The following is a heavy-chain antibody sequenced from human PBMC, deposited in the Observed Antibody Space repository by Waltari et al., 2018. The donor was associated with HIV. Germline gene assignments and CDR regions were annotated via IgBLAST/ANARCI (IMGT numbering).Heavy chain of an antibody. CDR3: AKAVMETAVSSPVDC. CDR2: ISGSGGTT. CDR1: GFTFNNFA. V-gene: IGHV3-23*04. D-gene: IGHD5-18*01. Sequence: EVQLVESGGGLVQPGGSLRLSCTASGFTFNNFAMSWVRLAPGKGLEWVSVISGSGGTTYYADSVKGRFTVSRDNFKNTVYLQMNGLRAGDTAIYYCAKAVMETAVSSPVDCWGQGALVTVSS. J-gene: IGHJ4*02.